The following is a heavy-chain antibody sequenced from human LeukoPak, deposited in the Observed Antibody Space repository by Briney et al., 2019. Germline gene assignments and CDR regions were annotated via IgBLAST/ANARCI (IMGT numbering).Heavy chain of an antibody. CDR1: GYTLTELS. V-gene: IGHV1-24*01. CDR3: AREGEKGDGYNHGSDY. J-gene: IGHJ4*02. Sequence: ASVKVSCKVSGYTLTELSMHWVRQAPGKGLEWMGGFDPEDGETIYAQKFQGRVTMTEDTSTDTAYMELSSLRAEDTAVYYCAREGEKGDGYNHGSDYWGQGTLVTVSS. D-gene: IGHD5-24*01. CDR2: FDPEDGET.